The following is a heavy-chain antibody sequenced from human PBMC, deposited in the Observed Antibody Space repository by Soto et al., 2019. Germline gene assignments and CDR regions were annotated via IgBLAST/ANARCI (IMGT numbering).Heavy chain of an antibody. D-gene: IGHD2-8*02. CDR2: IDLDIGDT. Sequence: GASVKVSCKASGHTFTGHHMHWVRQAPGQGLEWMGLIDLDIGDTKYAQKFQGRVTSTSDTSITTVYMGLRGLRSDDTAVYYCGLARTGTEGFGYWGQGTLGTVSS. J-gene: IGHJ4*02. CDR3: GLARTGTEGFGY. V-gene: IGHV1-2*02. CDR1: GHTFTGHH.